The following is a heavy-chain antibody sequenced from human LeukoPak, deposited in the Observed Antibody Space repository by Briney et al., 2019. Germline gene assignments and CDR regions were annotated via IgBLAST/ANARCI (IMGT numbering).Heavy chain of an antibody. CDR3: ARGGESYYYDSSGYAPPDY. CDR1: GGSISSSSYY. CDR2: IYYSGST. D-gene: IGHD3-22*01. Sequence: SETLSLTCTVSGGSISSSSYYWSWIRQPPGKGLEWIGYIYYSGSTNYNPSLKSRVTISVDASKNQFSLKLSSVTAADTAVYYCARGGESYYYDSSGYAPPDYWGQGTLVTVSS. V-gene: IGHV4-61*05. J-gene: IGHJ4*02.